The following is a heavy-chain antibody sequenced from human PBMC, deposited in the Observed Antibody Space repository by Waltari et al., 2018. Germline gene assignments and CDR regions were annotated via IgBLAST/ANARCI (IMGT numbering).Heavy chain of an antibody. V-gene: IGHV1-46*01. Sequence: QVQLVQSGVEVKTPGASVKISCTASGYPFTKYFIHWVRQAPGQGLEWMGMINPIGGAATHAQKCKGRVTTTRDTSTSTVFLELSSLTSEDSAVYYCARDGYFDSSGCLYSFFAFWGQGTVVTVSS. CDR3: ARDGYFDSSGCLYSFFAF. CDR1: GYPFTKYF. CDR2: INPIGGAA. J-gene: IGHJ4*02. D-gene: IGHD3-22*01.